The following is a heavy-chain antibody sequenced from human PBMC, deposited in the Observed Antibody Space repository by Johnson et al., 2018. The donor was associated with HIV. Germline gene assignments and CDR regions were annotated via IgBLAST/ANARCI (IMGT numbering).Heavy chain of an antibody. Sequence: VQLVESGGGLVKPGGSLRLSCAASGFTFTNAWMTWVRQAPGRGLEWVGRIKSKADGGTTDYAAPVKGRFTISRDDSRSTLVLQMKSLKADDTAVYYCTTVWTLRYFDWLCHDAFDMWGQGTMVTVSS. CDR2: IKSKADGGTT. J-gene: IGHJ3*02. V-gene: IGHV3-15*01. CDR3: TTVWTLRYFDWLCHDAFDM. CDR1: GFTFTNAW. D-gene: IGHD3-9*01.